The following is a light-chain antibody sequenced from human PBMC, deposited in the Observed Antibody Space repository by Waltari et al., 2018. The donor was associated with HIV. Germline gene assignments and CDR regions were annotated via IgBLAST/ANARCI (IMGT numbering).Light chain of an antibody. V-gene: IGLV2-14*01. Sequence: TISCTGSSRDTGNYNYVSWYQQHPGKAPKLLIYEVTNRPSGISNRFSGSKSGNTASLTISGLHLEDESDYYCSSYTSVNTRVFGGGTKLTVL. CDR1: SRDTGNYNY. J-gene: IGLJ3*02. CDR3: SSYTSVNTRV. CDR2: EVT.